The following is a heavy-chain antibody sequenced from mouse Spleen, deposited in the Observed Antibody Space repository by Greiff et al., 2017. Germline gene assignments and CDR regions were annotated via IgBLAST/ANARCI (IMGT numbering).Heavy chain of an antibody. Sequence: VKVVESGAELVRPGASVKLSCKASGYTFTDYYINWVKQRPGQGLEWIARIYPGSGNTYYNEKFKGKATLTAEKSSSTAYMQLSSLTSEDSAVYFCARKALGGYYGMDYWGQGTSVTVSS. V-gene: IGHV1-76*01. CDR3: ARKALGGYYGMDY. CDR1: GYTFTDYY. D-gene: IGHD1-1*02. J-gene: IGHJ4*01. CDR2: IYPGSGNT.